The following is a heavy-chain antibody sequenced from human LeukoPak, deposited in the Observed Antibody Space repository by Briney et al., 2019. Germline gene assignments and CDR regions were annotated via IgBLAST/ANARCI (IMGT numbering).Heavy chain of an antibody. CDR1: GYTFTRYY. CDR3: ARDRYSSSYENYYFEY. CDR2: INPSGGST. D-gene: IGHD6-6*01. J-gene: IGHJ4*02. V-gene: IGHV1-46*01. Sequence: ASVKVSCKAFGYTFTRYYMHWVRQAPGQGLEWMGIINPSGGSTSYAQKFEGRVTMTRDTSTSTVYMELSSLRSEDTAVYYCARDRYSSSYENYYFEYWGQGTLVTVSS.